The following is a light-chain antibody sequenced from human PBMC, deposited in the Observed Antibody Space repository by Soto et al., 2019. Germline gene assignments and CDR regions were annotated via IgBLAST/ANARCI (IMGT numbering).Light chain of an antibody. CDR3: AAWDDSLNGLV. Sequence: QSVLTQPPSASGTPGQRVTISCSGSSSNIGSNTVNWYQQLPGTAPKLLIYNNNQRPSGFPDRFSGSKSGPSASLAISGLQSEDEADYYCAAWDDSLNGLVFGTGTKVTVL. CDR1: SSNIGSNT. V-gene: IGLV1-44*01. J-gene: IGLJ1*01. CDR2: NNN.